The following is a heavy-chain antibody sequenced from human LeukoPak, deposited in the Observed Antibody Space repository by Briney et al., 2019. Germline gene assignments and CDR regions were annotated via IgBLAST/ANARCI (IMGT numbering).Heavy chain of an antibody. V-gene: IGHV5-51*01. CDR2: IYPGDSDT. CDR3: ASGGGDYYYDSSGYYYQNWFDP. CDR1: GYSFTSYW. J-gene: IGHJ5*02. Sequence: GESLKISCKASGYSFTSYWIGWVRQMPGKGLEWMGIIYPGDSDTRYSPSFQGQVTISADKSISTAYLQWSSLKASDTAMYYCASGGGDYYYDSSGYYYQNWFDPWGQGTLVTVSS. D-gene: IGHD3-22*01.